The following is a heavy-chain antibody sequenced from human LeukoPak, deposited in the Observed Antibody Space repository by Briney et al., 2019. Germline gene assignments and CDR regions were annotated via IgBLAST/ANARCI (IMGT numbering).Heavy chain of an antibody. CDR1: GFIFSNSA. D-gene: IGHD6-13*01. J-gene: IGHJ5*02. Sequence: GGSLRLFCATSGFIFSNSAMSWVRQAPGKGLERVSSISSASGSTFYAESVRGRFTVSRDNSKNTLFLHMNSLSAEDTAIYYCAKDPAIAGDTWFDPWGQGTLVTVSS. CDR3: AKDPAIAGDTWFDP. V-gene: IGHV3-23*01. CDR2: ISSASGST.